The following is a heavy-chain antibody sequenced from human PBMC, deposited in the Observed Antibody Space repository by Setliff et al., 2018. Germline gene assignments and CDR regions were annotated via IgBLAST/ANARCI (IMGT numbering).Heavy chain of an antibody. D-gene: IGHD3-9*01. CDR3: AARGSNILTGYYHY. V-gene: IGHV1-69*10. J-gene: IGHJ4*02. CDR2: IIPILGIA. CDR1: GGTFSSYA. Sequence: ASVKVSCKTSGGTFSSYAISWVRQAPGQGLEWMGGIIPILGIANYAQKFQGRVTITADESTSTAYMELSSLRSEDTAVYYCAARGSNILTGYYHYWGQGTLVTVSS.